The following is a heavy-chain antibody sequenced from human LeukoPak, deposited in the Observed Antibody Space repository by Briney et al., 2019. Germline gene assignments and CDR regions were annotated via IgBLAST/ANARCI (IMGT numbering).Heavy chain of an antibody. D-gene: IGHD6-13*01. CDR3: ATDLLFVRSGSSWYY. Sequence: ASVKVSCKVSGYTLTELSMHWVRQAPGKGLEWMGGFDPEDGETIYAQKFQGRVTMTEDTSTDRAYMELSSLRSEDTAVYYCATDLLFVRSGSSWYYWGQGTLVTVSS. V-gene: IGHV1-24*01. CDR1: GYTLTELS. J-gene: IGHJ4*02. CDR2: FDPEDGET.